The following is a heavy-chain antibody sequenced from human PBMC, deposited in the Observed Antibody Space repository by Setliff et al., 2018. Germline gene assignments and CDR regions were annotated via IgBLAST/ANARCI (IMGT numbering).Heavy chain of an antibody. J-gene: IGHJ6*03. D-gene: IGHD2-15*01. CDR1: GYSISSGYY. CDR2: ICHSVST. V-gene: IGHV4-38-2*01. Sequence: PSETLSLTCAVSGYSISSGYYWGWIRQPPGKGLEWIGSICHSVSTYYNPSLKSRVTISVDTSKNQFSLKLSSVTAADTAVYYCARAPHGWSAYYYYYYMDVWGKGTTVTVSS. CDR3: ARAPHGWSAYYYYYYMDV.